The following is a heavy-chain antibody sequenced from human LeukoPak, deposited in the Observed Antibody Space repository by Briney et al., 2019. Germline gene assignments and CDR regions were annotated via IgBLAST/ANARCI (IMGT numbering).Heavy chain of an antibody. CDR2: IRTDGVTT. Sequence: GGSLRLSCAASGFIFSHHGMNWVRQAPGKGLEWVSGIRTDGVTTYYADSVKGRFIISRDNSKNTVYLQMNSLSAEDAAVYYCVKDDGWVQYANWGQGTLVTVSS. CDR1: GFIFSHHG. CDR3: VKDDGWVQYAN. V-gene: IGHV3-23*01. J-gene: IGHJ4*02. D-gene: IGHD5-24*01.